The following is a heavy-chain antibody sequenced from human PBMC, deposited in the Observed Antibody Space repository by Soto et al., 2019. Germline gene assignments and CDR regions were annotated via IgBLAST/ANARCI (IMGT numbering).Heavy chain of an antibody. Sequence: QVQLVESGGDVVQPGRSLRLSCAASGFTFSSYALHWVRQAPGKGLEWVAVISYDGSNKYYADSVKGRFTISRDKSKNTLYLQMNSLRAEDTAVYYCASTNGVRGVGNDYWGQGTLVTVSS. J-gene: IGHJ4*02. CDR1: GFTFSSYA. D-gene: IGHD3-10*01. CDR2: ISYDGSNK. V-gene: IGHV3-30-3*01. CDR3: ASTNGVRGVGNDY.